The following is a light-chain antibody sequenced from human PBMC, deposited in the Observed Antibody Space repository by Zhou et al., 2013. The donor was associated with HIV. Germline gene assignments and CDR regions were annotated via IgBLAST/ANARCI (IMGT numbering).Light chain of an antibody. CDR2: DAS. Sequence: EIVLTQSPGTLSLSPGERATLSCRASQSVSSFLAWYQHKPGQAPRLLIYDASNRATGIPARFSGSGSGTDFTLTISSLEPEDFAVYYCQQRSNWAITFGQGTRLEIK. CDR3: QQRSNWAIT. J-gene: IGKJ5*01. CDR1: QSVSSF. V-gene: IGKV3-11*01.